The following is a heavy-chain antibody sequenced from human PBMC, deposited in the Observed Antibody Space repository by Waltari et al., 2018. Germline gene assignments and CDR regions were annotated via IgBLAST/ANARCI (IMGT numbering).Heavy chain of an antibody. D-gene: IGHD3-10*01. J-gene: IGHJ4*02. V-gene: IGHV3-9*01. CDR3: AKAQSGSYFNSFDF. CDR2: ISWNSGGI. CDR1: GFPFDDHG. Sequence: HLVESGGGLVQTGGSLRLSCAVSGFPFDDHGMHWVRQVPGKGLEWVSGISWNSGGIDYADSVKGRFTISRDNAKNFLYLQMNDLRAEDTALYYCAKAQSGSYFNSFDFWGQGTLVTVSS.